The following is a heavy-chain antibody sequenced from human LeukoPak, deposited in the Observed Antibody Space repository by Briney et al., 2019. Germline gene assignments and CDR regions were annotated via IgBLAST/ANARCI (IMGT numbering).Heavy chain of an antibody. CDR1: GFTFSSYS. CDR2: IGGRDGST. CDR3: AKGHYYGSGSLDY. D-gene: IGHD3-10*01. J-gene: IGHJ4*02. Sequence: RGSLRLSCAASGFTFSSYSMNWVRQAPGKGLEWVSAIGGRDGSTYYADSVKGRFTISRDNSKNTLYVQMNSLRAEDTAVYYCAKGHYYGSGSLDYWGQGTLVAVSS. V-gene: IGHV3-23*01.